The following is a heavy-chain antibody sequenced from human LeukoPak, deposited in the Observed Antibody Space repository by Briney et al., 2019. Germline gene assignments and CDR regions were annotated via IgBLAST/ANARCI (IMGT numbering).Heavy chain of an antibody. V-gene: IGHV3-30*03. CDR3: ATDLAGY. J-gene: IGHJ4*02. CDR1: GFTFSSYG. D-gene: IGHD3-3*01. CDR2: ISYDGSNK. Sequence: PGGSLRLSCAASGFTFSSYGMHWVRQAPGKGLEWVAVISYDGSNKYYADSVKGRFTISRDNSKNTLYLQMNSLRAEDTAVYYCATDLAGYWGQGTLVTVSS.